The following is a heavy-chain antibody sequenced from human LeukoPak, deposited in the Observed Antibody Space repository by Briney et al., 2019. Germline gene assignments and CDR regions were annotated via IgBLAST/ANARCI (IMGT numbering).Heavy chain of an antibody. CDR2: ISSSSSTI. D-gene: IGHD3-10*01. Sequence: GGSLRLSCAASGFTFSSYSMNWVRQAPGKGLEWVSYISSSSSTIYYADSVKGRFTISRDNAKNSLYLQMNSLRAEDTAVSYCERVDYYGSGWGQGTLVTVSS. V-gene: IGHV3-48*01. CDR1: GFTFSSYS. J-gene: IGHJ4*02. CDR3: ERVDYYGSG.